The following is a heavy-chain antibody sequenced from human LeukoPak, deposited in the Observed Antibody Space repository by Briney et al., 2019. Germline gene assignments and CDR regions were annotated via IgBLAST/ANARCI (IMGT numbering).Heavy chain of an antibody. D-gene: IGHD6-19*01. V-gene: IGHV4-39*07. Sequence: SETLSLTCTVSGGSISSSSYYWGWIRQPPGKGLEWIGSIYYSGSTNYNPSLKSRVTISVDKSKNQFSLKLSSVTAADTAVYYCARLDIAVAGTTGGFDYWGQGTLVTVSS. CDR1: GGSISSSSYY. CDR3: ARLDIAVAGTTGGFDY. J-gene: IGHJ4*02. CDR2: IYYSGST.